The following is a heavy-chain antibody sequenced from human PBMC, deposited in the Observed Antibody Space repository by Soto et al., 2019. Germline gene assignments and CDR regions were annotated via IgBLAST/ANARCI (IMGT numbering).Heavy chain of an antibody. Sequence: ASVKVSCKASGYTFTGYDIHWVRQAPGQGLEWMGWINPNSGGTNYAQKFQGWVTMTRDTSISTAYMELSRLRSDDTAVYYCARGGYCSSTSCYRDYYYYGMDVWGRGTTVTVSS. D-gene: IGHD2-2*01. J-gene: IGHJ6*02. V-gene: IGHV1-2*04. CDR3: ARGGYCSSTSCYRDYYYYGMDV. CDR2: INPNSGGT. CDR1: GYTFTGYD.